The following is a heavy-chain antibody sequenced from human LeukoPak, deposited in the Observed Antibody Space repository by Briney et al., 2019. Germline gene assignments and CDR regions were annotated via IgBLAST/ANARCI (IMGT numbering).Heavy chain of an antibody. D-gene: IGHD3-10*01. CDR2: ISSDGGTI. CDR1: GFTFSRKT. V-gene: IGHV3-48*02. J-gene: IGHJ4*02. CDR3: ARYGSGTSYITNYFDY. Sequence: GGSLRLSCAASGFTFSRKTMNWVRRAPGKGLEWVSYISSDGGTIYYADSVKGRFTISRDNAKNSLYLQMKSLRDEDTAVYYCARYGSGTSYITNYFDYWGQGTLVTVSS.